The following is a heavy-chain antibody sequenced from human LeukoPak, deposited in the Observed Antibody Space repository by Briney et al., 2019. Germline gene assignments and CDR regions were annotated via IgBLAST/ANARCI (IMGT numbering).Heavy chain of an antibody. V-gene: IGHV4-30-2*01. D-gene: IGHD2-2*01. Sequence: SQTLSLTCAVSGGSISSGGYSWSWIRQPPGKRLEWIGYIYHSGSTYYNPSLKSRGTISVDRSKNQFSLKLSSVTAADTAVYYCASLAVVVPAAMIWGQGTLVTVSS. J-gene: IGHJ4*02. CDR1: GGSISSGGYS. CDR2: IYHSGST. CDR3: ASLAVVVPAAMI.